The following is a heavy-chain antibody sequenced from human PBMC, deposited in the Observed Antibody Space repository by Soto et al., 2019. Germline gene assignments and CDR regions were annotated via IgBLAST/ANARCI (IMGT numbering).Heavy chain of an antibody. CDR1: GGSISSYY. V-gene: IGHV4-59*01. J-gene: IGHJ6*02. CDR3: ARAQGSRSVSYGMDV. Sequence: QVQLQESGPGLVKPSETLSLTCTVSGGSISSYYWSWIRQPPGKGLEWIGYIYYSGSTNYNPSLKSRVTISVDTSKNQFSLKLSSVTAADTAVYYCARAQGSRSVSYGMDVWGQGTTVTVSS. CDR2: IYYSGST. D-gene: IGHD3-10*01.